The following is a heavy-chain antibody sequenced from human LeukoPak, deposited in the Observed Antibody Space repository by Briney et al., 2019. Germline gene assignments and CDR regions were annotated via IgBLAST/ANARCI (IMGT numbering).Heavy chain of an antibody. CDR1: GYTFTSYG. CDR2: ISAYNGNT. J-gene: IGHJ3*02. Sequence: ASVKVSCKASGYTFTSYGISWVRQAPGQGLEWMGWISAYNGNTNYAQKLQGRVTMTTDTSTSTAYMELSSLRSEDTAVYYCASHANYYYDSSGYPHAFDIWGQGTMVTVSS. D-gene: IGHD3-22*01. V-gene: IGHV1-18*01. CDR3: ASHANYYYDSSGYPHAFDI.